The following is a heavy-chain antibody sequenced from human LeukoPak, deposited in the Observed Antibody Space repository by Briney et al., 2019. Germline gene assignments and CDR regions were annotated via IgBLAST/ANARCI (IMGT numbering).Heavy chain of an antibody. V-gene: IGHV1-18*01. J-gene: IGHJ4*02. CDR3: ARDRSSYSSSYLVDY. Sequence: ASVKVSCKASGYTFTSYGISWVRQAPGQGLEWMGWISAYNGNTNYAQKLQGRVTMTTDTSTSTAYMELRSLRSDDTAVYYCARDRSSYSSSYLVDYWGQGTLVTVSS. CDR1: GYTFTSYG. D-gene: IGHD6-6*01. CDR2: ISAYNGNT.